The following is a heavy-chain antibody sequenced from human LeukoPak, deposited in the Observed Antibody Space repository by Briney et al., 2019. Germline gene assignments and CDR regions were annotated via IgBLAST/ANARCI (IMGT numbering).Heavy chain of an antibody. D-gene: IGHD2-15*01. CDR3: ARRYCSGGSCYHRWFDP. Sequence: ASVKVSRKVSGYTLTELSMHWVRQAPGKGLEWMGGFDSEDGETIYAQKFQGRVTMTEDTSTDTAYMELSSLRSEDTAVYYCARRYCSGGSCYHRWFDPWGQGTLVTVSS. CDR2: FDSEDGET. CDR1: GYTLTELS. V-gene: IGHV1-24*01. J-gene: IGHJ5*02.